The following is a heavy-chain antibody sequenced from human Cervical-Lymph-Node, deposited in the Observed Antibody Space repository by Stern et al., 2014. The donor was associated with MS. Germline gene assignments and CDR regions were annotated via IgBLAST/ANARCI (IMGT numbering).Heavy chain of an antibody. CDR2: FDPEDGET. V-gene: IGHV1-24*01. D-gene: IGHD3-22*01. CDR3: ATAEDSSAFDAFDI. Sequence: QVQLVQSGAEVKKPGASVKVSCKVSGYTLTNLSMHWVRQAPGKGLEWMGGFDPEDGETIYAQKFQGRVAMTEDTSTDTAHMELSSLRSEDTAVYYCATAEDSSAFDAFDIWGQGTMVTVSS. CDR1: GYTLTNLS. J-gene: IGHJ3*02.